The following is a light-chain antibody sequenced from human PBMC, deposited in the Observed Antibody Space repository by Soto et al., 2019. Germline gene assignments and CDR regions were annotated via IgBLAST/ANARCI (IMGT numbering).Light chain of an antibody. Sequence: QSVLTQPPSASWTPGEKVTISFSGSSSNIGTSSVHWYKHLPGTAPKPLIYTNDQRPSGVPDRFSGSKSGTSASLAISGLQSEDEADYYCAVWDDSLNGHVFGAGTKVTVL. V-gene: IGLV1-44*01. CDR3: AVWDDSLNGHV. CDR2: TND. CDR1: SSNIGTSS. J-gene: IGLJ1*01.